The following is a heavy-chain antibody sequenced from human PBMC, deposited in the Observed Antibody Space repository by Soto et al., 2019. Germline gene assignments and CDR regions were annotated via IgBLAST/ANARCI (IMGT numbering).Heavy chain of an antibody. CDR3: ARHFVVTGGRYFDP. CDR1: GFTFSDYY. Sequence: GGSLRLSCAASGFTFSDYYMSWIRQAPGKGLEWVSYISSSDSIVSYADSVKGRFTISRDNAKNSLYLQMNSLRAEDTAVYFCARHFVVTGGRYFDPWGRGTLVTVS. D-gene: IGHD2-15*01. J-gene: IGHJ2*01. CDR2: ISSSDSIV. V-gene: IGHV3-11*01.